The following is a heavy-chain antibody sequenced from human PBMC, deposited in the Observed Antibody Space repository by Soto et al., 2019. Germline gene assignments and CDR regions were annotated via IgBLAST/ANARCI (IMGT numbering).Heavy chain of an antibody. Sequence: GGSLRLSCAASGFTFSSYGMHWVRQAPGKGLEWVSAISCGGSNKYYADSVKGRFTISRDNSKNTLYLQMNSLRAEDTAVYYCAKASYSSSWAHFDYWGQGTLVTVSS. V-gene: IGHV3-30*18. J-gene: IGHJ4*02. D-gene: IGHD6-13*01. CDR2: ISCGGSNK. CDR3: AKASYSSSWAHFDY. CDR1: GFTFSSYG.